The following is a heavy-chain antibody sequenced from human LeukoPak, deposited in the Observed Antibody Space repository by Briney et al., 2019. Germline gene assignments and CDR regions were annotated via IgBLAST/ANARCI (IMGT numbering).Heavy chain of an antibody. D-gene: IGHD6-6*01. V-gene: IGHV5-51*01. CDR3: ARGFPPEGGSSFFDY. J-gene: IGHJ4*02. CDR1: GYGFTSYW. Sequence: GASLQISCKGSGYGFTSYWIGWGRQMPGKGLEWMGIIYPGDSDTRYSPSFQGQVTISADKSISTAYLQWSSLKASDTAMYYCARGFPPEGGSSFFDYWGQGTLVTVSS. CDR2: IYPGDSDT.